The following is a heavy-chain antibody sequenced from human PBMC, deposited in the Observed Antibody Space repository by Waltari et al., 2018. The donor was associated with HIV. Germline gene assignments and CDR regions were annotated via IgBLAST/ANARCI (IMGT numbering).Heavy chain of an antibody. CDR1: GGTFSSYA. V-gene: IGHV1-69*06. Sequence: QVQLVQSGAEVKKPGSSVKVSCKASGGTFSSYAISWVRQAPGQGLEWMGGIIPIFGTANYAQKFQGRVTITADKSTSTAYMELSSLRSEDTAVYYCARGAYCSSTSCYVYYGMDVWGQGTTVTVSS. CDR3: ARGAYCSSTSCYVYYGMDV. D-gene: IGHD2-2*01. J-gene: IGHJ6*02. CDR2: IIPIFGTA.